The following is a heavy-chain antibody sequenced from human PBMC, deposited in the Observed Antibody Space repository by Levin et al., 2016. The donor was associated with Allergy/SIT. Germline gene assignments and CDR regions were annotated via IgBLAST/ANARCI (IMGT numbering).Heavy chain of an antibody. CDR1: GGSISSGGYY. J-gene: IGHJ4*02. CDR3: ARDAGDCSGGSCYSLFDY. D-gene: IGHD2-15*01. CDR2: IYYSGST. V-gene: IGHV4-31*03. Sequence: SETLSLTCTVSGGSISSGGYYWSWIRQHPGKGLEWIGYIYYSGSTYYNPSLKSRVTISVDTSKNQFSLKLSSVTAADTAVYYCARDAGDCSGGSCYSLFDYWGQGTLVTVSS.